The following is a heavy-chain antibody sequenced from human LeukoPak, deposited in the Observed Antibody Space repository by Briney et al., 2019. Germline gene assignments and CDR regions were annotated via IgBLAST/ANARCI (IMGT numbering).Heavy chain of an antibody. J-gene: IGHJ5*02. CDR3: ARVDSSGHYNGGWFDP. CDR2: IYYSGST. Sequence: SETLSLTCTVSGGSISSYYWSWIRQPPGKGLEWIGYIYYSGSTNYNPSLKSRVTISVDTSKNQFSLKLSSVTAADTAVYYCARVDSSGHYNGGWFDPWGQGTLVTVSS. V-gene: IGHV4-59*01. CDR1: GGSISSYY. D-gene: IGHD3-22*01.